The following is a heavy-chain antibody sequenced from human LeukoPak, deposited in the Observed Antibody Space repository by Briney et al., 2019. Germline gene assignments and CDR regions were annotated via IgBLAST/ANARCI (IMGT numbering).Heavy chain of an antibody. Sequence: GGSLRLSCSASGFSFSSYSMDWVRQAPGKGLEWAAYISSNGDVTHYADSAKGRFTISRDNAKNLLYLQMNSLRAEDTAVYYCARLFGSDGYWGQGTLVTVSS. CDR2: ISSNGDVT. CDR1: GFSFSSYS. J-gene: IGHJ4*02. CDR3: ARLFGSDGY. V-gene: IGHV3-48*01. D-gene: IGHD2-21*01.